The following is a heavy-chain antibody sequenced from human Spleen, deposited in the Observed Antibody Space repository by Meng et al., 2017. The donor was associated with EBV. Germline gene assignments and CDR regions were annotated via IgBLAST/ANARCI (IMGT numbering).Heavy chain of an antibody. D-gene: IGHD5-18*01. CDR1: VDSISRSYYY. CDR3: ARDRGDTNAYDFDY. J-gene: IGHJ4*02. Sequence: QVELGRSGIGLGKPWEIMSLSWSVSVDSISRSYYYWGWICQPPGKGLEWIGSMSYGGNTYYKPSLKSRVTISVDTSKIQISLQLSSVTAADTAVYYCARDRGDTNAYDFDYWGQGTLVTVSS. CDR2: MSYGGNT. V-gene: IGHV4-39*07.